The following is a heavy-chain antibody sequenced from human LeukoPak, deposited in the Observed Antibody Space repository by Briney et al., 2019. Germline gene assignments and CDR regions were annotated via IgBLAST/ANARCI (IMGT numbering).Heavy chain of an antibody. CDR1: GDSVSSSSSA. CDR2: SYYRSKWYN. V-gene: IGHV6-1*01. CDR3: VRRGHFDY. D-gene: IGHD3-16*01. J-gene: IGHJ4*02. Sequence: QTLSLTCAISGDSVSSSSSAWNWVRQSPSRGLEWLGRSYYRSKWYNDYAESVKSRIAINPDTSKNQFSLHLNSVTPEDTAVYYCVRRGHFDYWGQGTVVTVSS.